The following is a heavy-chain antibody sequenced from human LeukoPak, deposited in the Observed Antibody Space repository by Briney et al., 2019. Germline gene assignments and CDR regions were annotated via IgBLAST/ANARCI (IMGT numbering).Heavy chain of an antibody. CDR2: ISPSGDIT. CDR1: GFIFSSHG. J-gene: IGHJ6*03. V-gene: IGHV3-23*01. Sequence: GGTLRLSCAASGFIFSSHGMNWVRQAPGKGLEWVSGISPSGDITYYADSVKGRFTISRDNSKDTVYLQMNSLRAEDTAVYYCARTAYYMDVWGKGTTVTVSS. D-gene: IGHD5-18*01. CDR3: ARTAYYMDV.